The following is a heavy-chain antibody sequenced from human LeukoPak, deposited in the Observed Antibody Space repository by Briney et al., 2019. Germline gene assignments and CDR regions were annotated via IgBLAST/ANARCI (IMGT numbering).Heavy chain of an antibody. D-gene: IGHD3-3*01. CDR2: ISYSGST. J-gene: IGHJ4*02. V-gene: IGHV4-39*01. Sequence: PSETLSLTCTVSGGSISSGGYYWGWIRQPPGKGLEWIGSISYSGSTYYNPSLKSRVTISIDTSKKQLSLKLSSVTAADTAVYYCARLWSGYRPPDYWGQGTLVTVSS. CDR1: GGSISSGGYY. CDR3: ARLWSGYRPPDY.